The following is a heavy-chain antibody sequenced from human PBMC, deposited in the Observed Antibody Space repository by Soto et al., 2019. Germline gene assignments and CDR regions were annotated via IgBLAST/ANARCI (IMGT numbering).Heavy chain of an antibody. D-gene: IGHD6-6*01. V-gene: IGHV4-59*01. J-gene: IGHJ4*02. Sequence: SETLSLTCTVSGGSISSYYWSWIRQPPGKGLEWIGYIYYSGSTNYNPSLKSRVTISVDTSKNQFSLKLSSVTAADTAVYYCARGARPTHYYFDYWGQGTLVTVSS. CDR1: GGSISSYY. CDR3: ARGARPTHYYFDY. CDR2: IYYSGST.